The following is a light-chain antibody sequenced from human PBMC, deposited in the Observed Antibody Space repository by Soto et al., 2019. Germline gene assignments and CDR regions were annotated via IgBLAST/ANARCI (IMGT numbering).Light chain of an antibody. V-gene: IGKV1-5*03. CDR3: LQYHSFALT. Sequence: DIQMTQSPSTLSASVGDRVAITCRASQSIDAWLAWHQQKPGKAPKLLIYKASTLERGVPPRFSGSGSGTEFTLTINSLQPDDFATYYCLQYHSFALTFGSGTK. J-gene: IGKJ4*01. CDR1: QSIDAW. CDR2: KAS.